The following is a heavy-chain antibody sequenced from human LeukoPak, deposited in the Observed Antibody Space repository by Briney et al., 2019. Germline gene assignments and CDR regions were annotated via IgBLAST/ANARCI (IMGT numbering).Heavy chain of an antibody. Sequence: GASVKVSCKASGYTFTSYDINWVRQATGQGLEWMGWMNPNSGNTGYAQKFQGRVTMTRNTSISTAYMELSSLRSEDTAVYYCARWLQLDGYFDYWGQGTLVTVSS. J-gene: IGHJ4*02. D-gene: IGHD5-24*01. CDR2: MNPNSGNT. CDR3: ARWLQLDGYFDY. CDR1: GYTFTSYD. V-gene: IGHV1-8*01.